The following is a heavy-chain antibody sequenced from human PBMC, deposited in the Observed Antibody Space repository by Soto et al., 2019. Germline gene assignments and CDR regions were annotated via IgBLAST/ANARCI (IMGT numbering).Heavy chain of an antibody. V-gene: IGHV3-73*01. CDR3: TGPDSASYCRGDCYLYCSFDS. J-gene: IGHJ5*01. Sequence: GGSLRLSCAASGFTFSGSAMHWVRQASGKGLEWVGRIRSKANSYATAYAASVKGRFTISRGDSKNTAYLQMNNVRAEDTAVYYCTGPDSASYCRGDCYLYCSFDSWGQGTLVTVS. CDR1: GFTFSGSA. D-gene: IGHD2-21*02. CDR2: IRSKANSYAT.